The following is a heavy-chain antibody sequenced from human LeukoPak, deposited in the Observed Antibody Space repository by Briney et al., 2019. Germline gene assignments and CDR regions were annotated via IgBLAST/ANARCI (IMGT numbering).Heavy chain of an antibody. CDR1: GFTFSSYA. Sequence: PGGSLRLSCAASGFTFSSYAMSWVRQAPGKGLEWVSAISGSGGSTYYADSVKGRFTISRDNSKNTLYLQMNSLRAEDTAEYYCAKAETRRLRYFDWLSPRPYYYYGMDVWGQGTTVTVSS. CDR3: AKAETRRLRYFDWLSPRPYYYYGMDV. D-gene: IGHD3-9*01. V-gene: IGHV3-23*01. J-gene: IGHJ6*02. CDR2: ISGSGGST.